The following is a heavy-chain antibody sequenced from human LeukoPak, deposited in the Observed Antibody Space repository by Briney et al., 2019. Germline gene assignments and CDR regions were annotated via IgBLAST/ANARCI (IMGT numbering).Heavy chain of an antibody. J-gene: IGHJ4*02. CDR1: GYTFTSYA. Sequence: ASVKVSCKASGYTFTSYAMHWVRQAPGQRLEWMGWINAGNGNTKYSQKFQGRVTITRDASASTAYMELSSLRSEDTAVYYCARGITMIVGPDYWGQGTLVTVSS. CDR3: ARGITMIVGPDY. CDR2: INAGNGNT. V-gene: IGHV1-3*01. D-gene: IGHD3-22*01.